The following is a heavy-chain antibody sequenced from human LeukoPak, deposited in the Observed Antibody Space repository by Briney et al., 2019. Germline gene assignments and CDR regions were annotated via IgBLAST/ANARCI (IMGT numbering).Heavy chain of an antibody. CDR3: SVNYCSGGSCYML. Sequence: PGRSLRLSCTASGFTFGDYAMSWFRQAPGKGLEWVGRIRSKANSYATAYAASVKGRFTISRDDSKNTAYLQMNSLKTEDTAVYYCSVNYCSGGSCYMLWGQGTLVTVSS. V-gene: IGHV3-73*01. J-gene: IGHJ4*02. CDR1: GFTFGDYA. D-gene: IGHD2-15*01. CDR2: IRSKANSYAT.